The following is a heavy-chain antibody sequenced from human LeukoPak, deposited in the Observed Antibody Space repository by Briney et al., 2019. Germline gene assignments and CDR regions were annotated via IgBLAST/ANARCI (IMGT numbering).Heavy chain of an antibody. J-gene: IGHJ4*02. D-gene: IGHD4-23*01. V-gene: IGHV3-23*01. CDR2: ISGRGSST. CDR3: AKRDGNGGNSARSAYDY. Sequence: GGSLRLSCAASGFTFSTYAMTWVRQAPGKGLEWVSAISGRGSSTYYADSVKGRFTISRDSSKNTLYLQMNSLRAEDTAVYYCAKRDGNGGNSARSAYDYWGQGTLVTVSS. CDR1: GFTFSTYA.